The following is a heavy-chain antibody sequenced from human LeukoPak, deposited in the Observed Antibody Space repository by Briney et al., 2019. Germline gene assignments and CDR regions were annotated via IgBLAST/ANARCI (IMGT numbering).Heavy chain of an antibody. CDR2: IYHSGST. CDR3: ATYDRARGFDY. Sequence: SETLSLTCAVSGGSISSGGYSWSRIRQPPGKGLEWIGYIYHSGSTYYNPSLKSRVTISVDRSKNQFSLKLSSVTAADTAVYYCATYDRARGFDYWGQGTLVTVSS. D-gene: IGHD3-9*01. V-gene: IGHV4-30-2*01. CDR1: GGSISSGGYS. J-gene: IGHJ4*02.